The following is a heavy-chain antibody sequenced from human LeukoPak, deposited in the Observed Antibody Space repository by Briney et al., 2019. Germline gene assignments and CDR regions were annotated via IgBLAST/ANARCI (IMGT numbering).Heavy chain of an antibody. CDR2: IYYSGST. D-gene: IGHD2-2*01. J-gene: IGHJ4*02. Sequence: SQTLSLTCTVSGGSISSGDYYWSWIRQPPGKGLEWIGYIYYSGSTNYNPSLKSRVTISVDTSKNQFSLKLSSVTAADTAVYYCASHLRSYVGTSLDYWGQGTLVTVSS. CDR3: ASHLRSYVGTSLDY. CDR1: GGSISSGDYY. V-gene: IGHV4-61*08.